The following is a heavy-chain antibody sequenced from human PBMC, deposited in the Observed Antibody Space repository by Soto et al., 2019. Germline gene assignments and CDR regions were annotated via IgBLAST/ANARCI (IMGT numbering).Heavy chain of an antibody. Sequence: QVQLVQSGAEVKKPGSSVKVSCKASGGTFSSYAISWVRQAPGQGLEWMVGLIPLFGTANYAQKFQGRVTITADESTSTAYMELSSLRSEDTAVYYCARDLTMIVVGEGDWYFDLWGRGTLVTVSS. CDR2: LIPLFGTA. J-gene: IGHJ2*01. D-gene: IGHD3-22*01. CDR3: ARDLTMIVVGEGDWYFDL. V-gene: IGHV1-69*01. CDR1: GGTFSSYA.